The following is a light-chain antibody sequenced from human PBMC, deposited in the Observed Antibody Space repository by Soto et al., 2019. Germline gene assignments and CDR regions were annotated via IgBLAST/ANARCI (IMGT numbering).Light chain of an antibody. V-gene: IGLV2-23*01. Sequence: QSVLTQPASVSGSPGQSITISCTGTSSDVGSYNLVSWYQYHPGKAPKLMIYEGSKRPSGVSNRFSGSKSGNTASLTISGLQTADEADYYCSSYAGSGTLVFGGGTKVTVL. J-gene: IGLJ2*01. CDR3: SSYAGSGTLV. CDR2: EGS. CDR1: SSDVGSYNL.